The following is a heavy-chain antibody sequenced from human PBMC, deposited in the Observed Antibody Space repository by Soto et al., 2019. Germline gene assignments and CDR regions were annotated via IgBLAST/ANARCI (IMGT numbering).Heavy chain of an antibody. D-gene: IGHD1-26*01. Sequence: QPGGSLRLSCAASGFTFSSYEMNWVRRAPGKGLGWVSYITGSGSTIYYADSVKGRFTISRDNAKNSLYLQMNSLRAEDTTVYYCAREYSGSLAVWGQGTTST. V-gene: IGHV3-48*03. J-gene: IGHJ6*02. CDR3: AREYSGSLAV. CDR1: GFTFSSYE. CDR2: ITGSGSTI.